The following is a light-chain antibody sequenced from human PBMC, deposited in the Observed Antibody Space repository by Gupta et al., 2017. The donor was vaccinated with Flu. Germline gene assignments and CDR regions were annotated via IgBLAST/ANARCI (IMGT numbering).Light chain of an antibody. CDR2: GAS. CDR1: QSLGGN. Sequence: SPATLSVSLGERATSSCRASQSLGGNVAWYQQRPGQAPRLVMYGASLRATGVPARFSGSGSVTEFTLTSSSLESDDFAIYYCQQYNNWHLFGQGTKLEI. CDR3: QQYNNWHL. V-gene: IGKV3-15*01. J-gene: IGKJ2*01.